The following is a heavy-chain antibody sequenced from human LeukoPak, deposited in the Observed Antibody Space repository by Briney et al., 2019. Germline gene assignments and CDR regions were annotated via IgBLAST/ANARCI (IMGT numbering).Heavy chain of an antibody. CDR2: ISSSSRTI. Sequence: PGGSLRLSCAASGFTFSSYSMNWVRQAPGKGLEWVSYISSSSRTIYYADSVKGRFTIPRDNAKNSLYLQMNSLRDEDTAVYYCARDKAIFGVVDLNAFDIWGQGTMVTVSS. J-gene: IGHJ3*02. D-gene: IGHD3-3*01. V-gene: IGHV3-48*02. CDR1: GFTFSSYS. CDR3: ARDKAIFGVVDLNAFDI.